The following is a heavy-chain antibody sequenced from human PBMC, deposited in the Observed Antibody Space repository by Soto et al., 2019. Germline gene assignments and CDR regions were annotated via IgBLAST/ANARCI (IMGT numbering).Heavy chain of an antibody. J-gene: IGHJ3*02. CDR3: ARDRVVMSAFDI. V-gene: IGHV1-69*13. D-gene: IGHD2-15*01. Sequence: SVKVSCKASGVTFSSYAISWVRQAPGQGLEWMGGIIPIFGTANYAQKFQGRVTITADESTSTAYMELSSLRSEDTAVYYCARDRVVMSAFDIWGQGTMVTVS. CDR2: IIPIFGTA. CDR1: GVTFSSYA.